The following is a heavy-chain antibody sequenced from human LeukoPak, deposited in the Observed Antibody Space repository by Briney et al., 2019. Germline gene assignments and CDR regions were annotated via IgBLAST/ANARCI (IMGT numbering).Heavy chain of an antibody. CDR1: GFIFNNYG. CDR3: AKGSSGYFADL. Sequence: GGSLRLSRAASGFIFNNYGLIWVRQAPRKGLEWVSAISNDGGGTQYADFVEGRFTISRDNSKNTLFLQMSSLRAEDTALYYCAKGSSGYFADLWGQGTLVTVSS. D-gene: IGHD3-22*01. CDR2: ISNDGGGT. J-gene: IGHJ5*02. V-gene: IGHV3-23*01.